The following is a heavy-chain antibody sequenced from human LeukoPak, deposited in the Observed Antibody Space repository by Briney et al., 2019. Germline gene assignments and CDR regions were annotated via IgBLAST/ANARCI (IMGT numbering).Heavy chain of an antibody. Sequence: GASVKVSCKASGFTFTVYNIHWVRQAPGQGLEWMGWINPNNGGTSYAQKFQGRVTMTRDTSISTAYMELSRLRSDDTAVYYCARGLSGPYYYYYMDVWGKGTTVTVSS. CDR3: ARGLSGPYYYYYMDV. D-gene: IGHD2-15*01. CDR1: GFTFTVYN. V-gene: IGHV1-2*02. CDR2: INPNNGGT. J-gene: IGHJ6*03.